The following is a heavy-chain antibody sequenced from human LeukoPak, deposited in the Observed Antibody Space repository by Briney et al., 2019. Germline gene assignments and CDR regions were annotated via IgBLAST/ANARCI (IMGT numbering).Heavy chain of an antibody. Sequence: SETLSLTCIVSGGSISSLNLWSWPRQPPGKGLEWIGEMYLGGTTNFNPSLKSRVTILIDKSKNQLSLQLTSVTAADTAVYYCAGLEGRYSTDWFYFFDYWGQGALVTVSS. V-gene: IGHV4-4*02. CDR2: MYLGGTT. D-gene: IGHD6-19*01. CDR1: GGSISSLNL. CDR3: AGLEGRYSTDWFYFFDY. J-gene: IGHJ4*02.